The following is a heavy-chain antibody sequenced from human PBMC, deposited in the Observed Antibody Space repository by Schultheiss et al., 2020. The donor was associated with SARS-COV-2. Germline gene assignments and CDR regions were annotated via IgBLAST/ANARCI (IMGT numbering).Heavy chain of an antibody. Sequence: SQTLSLTCAVYGGSLSGYYWNWIRQPPGKGLEWLGELNHSGRTNYNPSLKSRVTISVDTSKNQFSLKLTSVTAADTAVYYCASVYGDYFAEYFQHWGQGTLVTVSS. CDR2: LNHSGRT. CDR1: GGSLSGYY. CDR3: ASVYGDYFAEYFQH. D-gene: IGHD4-17*01. V-gene: IGHV4-34*01. J-gene: IGHJ1*01.